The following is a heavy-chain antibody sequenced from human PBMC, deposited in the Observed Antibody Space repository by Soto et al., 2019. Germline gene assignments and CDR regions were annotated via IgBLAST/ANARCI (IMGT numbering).Heavy chain of an antibody. D-gene: IGHD1-7*01. Sequence: ASVKVSCKVSGYTLTELSMHWVRQAPGKGLEWMGGFDPEDGETIYAQKFQGRVTMTEDTSTDTAYMELSSLRSEDTAVYYCATEVRRGGTGTPNFDYWGQGTLVTVSS. V-gene: IGHV1-24*01. CDR2: FDPEDGET. CDR1: GYTLTELS. J-gene: IGHJ4*02. CDR3: ATEVRRGGTGTPNFDY.